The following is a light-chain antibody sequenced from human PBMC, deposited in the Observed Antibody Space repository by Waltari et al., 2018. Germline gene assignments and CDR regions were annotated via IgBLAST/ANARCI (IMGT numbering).Light chain of an antibody. CDR1: ALPKKS. CDR3: FSTDGSGDQRV. Sequence: SYELTQPPSVSVSPGQTARITCSGDALPKKSAYWYQQKSGQAPVLVIYEDSKRPSGIPERVSGSSSGTRATLTISGAQVEDEADYYCFSTDGSGDQRVFGGGTKVTVL. V-gene: IGLV3-10*01. CDR2: EDS. J-gene: IGLJ2*01.